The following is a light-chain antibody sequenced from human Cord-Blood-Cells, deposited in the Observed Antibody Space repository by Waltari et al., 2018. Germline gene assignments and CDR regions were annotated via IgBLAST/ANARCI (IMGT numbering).Light chain of an antibody. CDR3: QQYGSSPPYT. J-gene: IGKJ2*01. CDR1: QSVSSSY. Sequence: EIVLTQSPGTLSLSPGERATLSCRASQSVSSSYLAWYQQKPGQAPRLLIYGASSRATGIQERFSGSGSGTDFTLTISRLEPEDFAVYYCQQYGSSPPYTFGQGTKLEIK. CDR2: GAS. V-gene: IGKV3-20*01.